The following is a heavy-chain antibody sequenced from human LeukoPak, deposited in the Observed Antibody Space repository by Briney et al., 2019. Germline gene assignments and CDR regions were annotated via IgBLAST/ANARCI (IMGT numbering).Heavy chain of an antibody. CDR3: ARLASYYYDSSGYYNLDY. V-gene: IGHV4-4*07. CDR2: IYTSGST. D-gene: IGHD3-22*01. CDR1: GGSISSYY. J-gene: IGHJ4*02. Sequence: SETLSLTCTVSGGSISSYYWSWIRQPAGKGLEWIGRIYTSGSTNYNPSLKSRVTMSVDTSKNQFSLKLSSLTAADTAVYYCARLASYYYDSSGYYNLDYWGQGTLVTVSS.